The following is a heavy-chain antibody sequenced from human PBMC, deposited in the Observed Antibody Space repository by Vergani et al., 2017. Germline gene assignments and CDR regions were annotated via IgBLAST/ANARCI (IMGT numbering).Heavy chain of an antibody. CDR3: AKDRAAAGL. D-gene: IGHD6-13*01. CDR1: GFTFSSYD. CDR2: ISGSGGST. Sequence: EVQLLESGGGLVQPGGSLRLSCAASGFTFSSYDMSWVRQAPGKGLEWVSAISGSGGSTYYSDSVKGRFTISRDNSKNTLYLKMDSLRAEDTAEYYCAKDRAAAGLWGQGTLVTVSS. V-gene: IGHV3-23*01. J-gene: IGHJ4*02.